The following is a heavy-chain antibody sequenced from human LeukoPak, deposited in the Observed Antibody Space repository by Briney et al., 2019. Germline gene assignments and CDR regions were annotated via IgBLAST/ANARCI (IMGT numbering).Heavy chain of an antibody. V-gene: IGHV1-2*02. CDR3: ARQAQAKLDAFDI. D-gene: IGHD1-1*01. Sequence: ASVKVSCKASGYTFTGYYMHWVRQAPGQGLEWMGWINPNSGGTNYAQKFQGRVTMTRDTSTSTAYMELSRLRSDDTAVYYCARQAQAKLDAFDIWGQGTMVTVSP. CDR2: INPNSGGT. J-gene: IGHJ3*02. CDR1: GYTFTGYY.